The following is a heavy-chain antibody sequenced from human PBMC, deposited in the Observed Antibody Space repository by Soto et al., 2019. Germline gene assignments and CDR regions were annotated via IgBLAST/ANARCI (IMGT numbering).Heavy chain of an antibody. J-gene: IGHJ6*02. D-gene: IGHD5-12*01. V-gene: IGHV3-48*01. Sequence: EVQLVESGGGLVQPGGSLRLSCAASGFTFSSYSMNCVRQAPGKGLDWVSYISSSSSTIYYADSVKGRFTISRDNAKNSLYLQMNSLRAEDTAVYYCARADSGYAHGYYYYGMDVWGQGTTVTVSS. CDR3: ARADSGYAHGYYYYGMDV. CDR2: ISSSSSTI. CDR1: GFTFSSYS.